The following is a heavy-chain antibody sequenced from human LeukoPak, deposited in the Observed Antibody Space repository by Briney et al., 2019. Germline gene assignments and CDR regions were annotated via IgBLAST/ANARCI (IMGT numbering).Heavy chain of an antibody. D-gene: IGHD3-10*01. CDR1: GYTFTSYY. CDR2: INPNSGGT. J-gene: IGHJ5*02. V-gene: IGHV1-2*02. Sequence: ASVKVSCKASGYTFTSYYMHWVRQAPGQGLEWMGWINPNSGGTNYAQKFQGRVTMTRDTSISTAYMELSRLRSDDTAVYYCASSWWVGKRTWFDPWGQGTLVTVSS. CDR3: ASSWWVGKRTWFDP.